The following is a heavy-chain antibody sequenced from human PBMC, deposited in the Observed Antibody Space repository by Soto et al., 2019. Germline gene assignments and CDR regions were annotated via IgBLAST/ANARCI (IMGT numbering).Heavy chain of an antibody. CDR3: ARDVGDYGDYALPSDY. J-gene: IGHJ4*02. CDR1: GFTFSSYG. Sequence: GGSLRLSCAASGFTFSSYGMHWVRQAPGKGLEWVAVIWYDGSNKYYADSVKGRFTISRDNSKNTLYLQMNSLRAEDTAVYYCARDVGDYGDYALPSDYWGQGTLVTVSS. V-gene: IGHV3-33*01. D-gene: IGHD4-17*01. CDR2: IWYDGSNK.